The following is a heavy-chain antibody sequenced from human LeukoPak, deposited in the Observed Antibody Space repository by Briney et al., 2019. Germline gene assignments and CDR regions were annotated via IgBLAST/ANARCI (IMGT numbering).Heavy chain of an antibody. V-gene: IGHV4-4*07. D-gene: IGHD3-10*01. CDR3: ARAPPYYGSGSYYDY. Sequence: SETLSLTCTVSGGSISSYYWSWIRQPAGKGLEWIGRIYTSGSTNYNPSLKSRVTMSVDTSKNQFSLKLSSVTAADTAVYYCARAPPYYGSGSYYDYWGQGTLVTASS. CDR2: IYTSGST. CDR1: GGSISSYY. J-gene: IGHJ4*02.